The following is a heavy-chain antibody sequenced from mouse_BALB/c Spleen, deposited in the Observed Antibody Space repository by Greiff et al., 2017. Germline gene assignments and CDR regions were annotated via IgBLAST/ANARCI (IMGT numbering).Heavy chain of an antibody. CDR2: IWSGGST. CDR3: ARKRTRGYYAMDY. Sequence: VHLVESGPGLVQPSQSLSITCTVSGFSLTSYGVHWVRQSPGKGLEWLGVIWSGGSTDYNAAFISRLSISKDNSKSQVFFKMNSLQANDTAIYYCARKRTRGYYAMDYWGQGTSVTVSS. J-gene: IGHJ4*01. D-gene: IGHD2-14*01. CDR1: GFSLTSYG. V-gene: IGHV2-2*02.